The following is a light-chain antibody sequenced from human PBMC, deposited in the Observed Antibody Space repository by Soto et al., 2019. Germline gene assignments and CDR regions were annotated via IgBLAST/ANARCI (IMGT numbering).Light chain of an antibody. V-gene: IGLV7-46*01. Sequence: QAVVTQEPSLNVSPGGTVTPTCGSRTGAVTSGHYPYWFQQKPGQAPRTLIYDTSNKHSWTPARFSGSRLGGKAALTLSGAQPEHEADYYCLLSYPGAVVFGGGTKLTVL. J-gene: IGLJ2*01. CDR3: LLSYPGAVV. CDR2: DTS. CDR1: TGAVTSGHY.